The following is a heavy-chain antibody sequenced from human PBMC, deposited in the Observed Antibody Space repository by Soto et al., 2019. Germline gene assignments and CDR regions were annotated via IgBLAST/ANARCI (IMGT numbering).Heavy chain of an antibody. D-gene: IGHD4-4*01. CDR2: IRSKAYGGTT. V-gene: IGHV3-49*03. CDR3: TRNPDYTGVESGDYYYYGMDV. CDR1: GFTFGDYA. Sequence: GGSLRLSCTASGFTFGDYAMSWFRQAPGKGLEWVGFIRSKAYGGTTEYAASVKGRFTISRDDSKSIAYLQMNSLKTEDTAVYYCTRNPDYTGVESGDYYYYGMDVWGQGTTVTVSS. J-gene: IGHJ6*02.